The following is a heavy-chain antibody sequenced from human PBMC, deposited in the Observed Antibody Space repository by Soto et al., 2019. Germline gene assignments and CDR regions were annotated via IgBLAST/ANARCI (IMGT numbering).Heavy chain of an antibody. D-gene: IGHD3-3*01. Sequence: QVQLQESGPGLVKPSQTLSLTCTVSGGSISSGDYYWSWIRQPPGKGLEWIGYIYYSGSTYYNPSLKSRVTISVDTSKHQFSMKLRSVTAADTAVYYCARGGFVDWLLAYWGQGTLVTVSS. CDR1: GGSISSGDYY. J-gene: IGHJ4*02. CDR2: IYYSGST. V-gene: IGHV4-30-4*01. CDR3: ARGGFVDWLLAY.